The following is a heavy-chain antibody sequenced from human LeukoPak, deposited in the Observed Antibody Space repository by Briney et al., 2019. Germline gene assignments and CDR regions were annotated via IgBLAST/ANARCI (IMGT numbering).Heavy chain of an antibody. D-gene: IGHD6-19*01. V-gene: IGHV1-46*01. CDR2: INPSGGST. J-gene: IGHJ6*03. Sequence: ASVKVSCKASGYTFTNYYMHWVRQAPGQGLEWMGIINPSGGSTSYAQKFQGRVTMTRDMSTSTVYMELSSLRSEDTAVYYCARELVVAVAGTRSYYYYMDLWGKGTTVTVSS. CDR3: ARELVVAVAGTRSYYYYMDL. CDR1: GYTFTNYY.